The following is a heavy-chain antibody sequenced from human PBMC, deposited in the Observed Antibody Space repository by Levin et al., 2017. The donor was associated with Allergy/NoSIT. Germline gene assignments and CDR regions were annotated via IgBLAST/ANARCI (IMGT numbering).Heavy chain of an antibody. CDR1: GFSLSTSGVG. V-gene: IGHV2-5*01. D-gene: IGHD3-3*01. CDR3: AHTINPPSITIFGVVIPDNWFDP. Sequence: KGSGPTLVKPTQTLTLTCTFSGFSLSTSGVGVGWIRQPPGKALEWLALIYWNDDKRYSPSLKSRLTITTDTSNNQVVLTMTNMEPVDTATYYCAHTINPPSITIFGVVIPDNWFDPWGQGTLVTVSS. J-gene: IGHJ5*02. CDR2: IYWNDDK.